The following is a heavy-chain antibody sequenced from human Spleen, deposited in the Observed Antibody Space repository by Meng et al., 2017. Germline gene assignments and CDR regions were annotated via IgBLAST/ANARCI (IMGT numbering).Heavy chain of an antibody. CDR2: INHRGKT. Sequence: QVAQQQVGAVLLKPSETLSLTCAVSGVSLSGDYWSWIRQPPGKGLELIGEINHRGKTTYNPSLKSRVTMSIDTSEKQFSLKLSSVTAADTAVYYCARDAGDLWGQGTLVTVSS. V-gene: IGHV4-34*01. CDR1: GVSLSGDY. CDR3: ARDAGDL. J-gene: IGHJ5*02.